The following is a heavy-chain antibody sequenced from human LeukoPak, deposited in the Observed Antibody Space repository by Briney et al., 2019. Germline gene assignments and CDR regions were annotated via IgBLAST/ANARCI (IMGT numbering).Heavy chain of an antibody. CDR2: IRYDGSNK. CDR3: AEDSSSWNPHFDY. V-gene: IGHV3-30*02. CDR1: GFTFSSYG. Sequence: GGSLRLSCAASGFTFSSYGMHWVRQAPGKGLEWVAFIRYDGSNKYYADSVKGRFTISRDNSKNTLYLQMNSLRAEDTAVYYCAEDSSSWNPHFDYWGQGTLVTVSS. J-gene: IGHJ4*02. D-gene: IGHD6-13*01.